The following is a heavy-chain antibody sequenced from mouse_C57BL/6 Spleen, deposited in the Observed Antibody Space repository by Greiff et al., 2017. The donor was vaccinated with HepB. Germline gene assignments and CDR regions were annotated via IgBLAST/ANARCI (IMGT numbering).Heavy chain of an antibody. CDR3: ARWSTTVVSYFDY. D-gene: IGHD1-1*01. CDR1: GYTFTDYY. CDR2: IYPGSGNT. Sequence: QVQLKQSGAELVRPGASVKLSCKASGYTFTDYYINWVKQRPGQGLEWIARIYPGSGNTYYNEKFKGKATLTAEKSSSTAYMQLSSLTSEDSAVYFCARWSTTVVSYFDYWGQGTTLTVSS. J-gene: IGHJ2*01. V-gene: IGHV1-76*01.